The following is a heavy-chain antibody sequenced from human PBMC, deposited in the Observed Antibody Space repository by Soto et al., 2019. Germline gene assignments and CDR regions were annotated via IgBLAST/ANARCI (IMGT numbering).Heavy chain of an antibody. D-gene: IGHD3-22*01. J-gene: IGHJ3*02. CDR2: INHSGST. CDR1: NGSFSVYY. Sequence: NPSETLSLTCAVYNGSFSVYYWTWIRQTPGKGLEWIGEINHSGSTNYNPSLKSRVAISVDTSKNQFSLKLSSVTAADTAVYFCARDSTRRGACDIWCQGTMVTVSS. V-gene: IGHV4-34*01. CDR3: ARDSTRRGACDI.